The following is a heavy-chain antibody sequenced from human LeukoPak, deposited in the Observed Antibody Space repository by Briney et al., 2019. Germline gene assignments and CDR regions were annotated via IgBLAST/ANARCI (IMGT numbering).Heavy chain of an antibody. Sequence: GGSLRLSCAASGFTFSSYGMHWVRQAPGKGLEWVAIVSNDGSNKYYADSVKGRFAISRDKSKNTLYLQMNSLRAEDTAVYYCAKDRYDSSGYLFDYWGQGALVTVSS. CDR3: AKDRYDSSGYLFDY. CDR2: VSNDGSNK. V-gene: IGHV3-30*18. D-gene: IGHD3-22*01. CDR1: GFTFSSYG. J-gene: IGHJ4*02.